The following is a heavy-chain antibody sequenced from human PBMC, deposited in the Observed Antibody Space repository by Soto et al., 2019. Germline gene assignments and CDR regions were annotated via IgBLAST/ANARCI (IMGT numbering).Heavy chain of an antibody. CDR3: ARGDFYDTSGPFSDAFDI. D-gene: IGHD3-22*01. V-gene: IGHV3-7*04. CDR2: IKPDGGEK. J-gene: IGHJ3*02. CDR1: GFTFSTYW. Sequence: GGSLRLSCAASGFTFSTYWMSWVRQAPGKGLEWVANIKPDGGEKWYVDSVRGRFTITRDNAKNSLFLQMNSLRAEDTAVYYCARGDFYDTSGPFSDAFDIWGQGTMVTLSS.